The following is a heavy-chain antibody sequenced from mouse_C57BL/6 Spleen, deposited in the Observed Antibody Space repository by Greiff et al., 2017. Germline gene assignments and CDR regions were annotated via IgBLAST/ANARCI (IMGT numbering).Heavy chain of an antibody. V-gene: IGHV1-80*01. CDR1: GYAFSSYW. Sequence: QVQLQQSGAELVKPGASVKISCKASGYAFSSYWMNWVKQRPGKGLEWIGQIYPGDGDTNYYGKFKGKATLTADKSSSTAYMQLSSLTSEDSAVYICARWGDGSSWGGFDYWGQGTTLTVSS. CDR3: ARWGDGSSWGGFDY. J-gene: IGHJ2*01. D-gene: IGHD1-1*01. CDR2: IYPGDGDT.